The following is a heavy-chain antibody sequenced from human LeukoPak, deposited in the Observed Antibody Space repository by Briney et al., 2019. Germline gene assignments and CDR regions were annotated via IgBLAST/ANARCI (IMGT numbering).Heavy chain of an antibody. J-gene: IGHJ2*01. V-gene: IGHV4-59*08. CDR2: IYHNSGST. CDR1: GASITSDY. D-gene: IGHD3-16*01. Sequence: SETLSLTCSVSGASITSDYWSWIRQPPGEGLEWIGYIYHNSGSTAYNPSLASRGTISVDTSKNQFSLKLRSVTAADTAVYYCARLKLGAYFDLWGRGTLVTVSS. CDR3: ARLKLGAYFDL.